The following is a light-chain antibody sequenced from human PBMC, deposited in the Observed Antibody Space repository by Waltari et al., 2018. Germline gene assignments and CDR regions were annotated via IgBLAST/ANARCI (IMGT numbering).Light chain of an antibody. CDR3: ATWDSRLSVVV. V-gene: IGLV1-51*01. J-gene: IGLJ3*02. CDR1: SSTIGNND. CDR2: DNN. Sequence: QSVLTQPPSVSAAPGQRVTISCSGGSSTIGNNDVSWYQPFPGTAPKLLITDNNKRSFGIPDRFSGAKSGTSATLGITGLQTGDEADYYCATWDSRLSVVVFGGGTKVTVL.